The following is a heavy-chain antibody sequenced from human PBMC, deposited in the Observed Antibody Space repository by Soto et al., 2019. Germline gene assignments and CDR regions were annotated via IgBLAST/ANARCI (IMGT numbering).Heavy chain of an antibody. Sequence: GASVKVSCKASGYTFTSYGISWVRQAPGQGLEWMGWISAYNGSTNYAQKLQGRVTMTTDTSTSTAYMELRSLRSDDTAVYYCARDVLGSLIAARQAYSSGWYQVKAVFDYWGQGTLVTVSS. CDR3: ARDVLGSLIAARQAYSSGWYQVKAVFDY. V-gene: IGHV1-18*01. CDR2: ISAYNGST. J-gene: IGHJ4*02. D-gene: IGHD6-19*01. CDR1: GYTFTSYG.